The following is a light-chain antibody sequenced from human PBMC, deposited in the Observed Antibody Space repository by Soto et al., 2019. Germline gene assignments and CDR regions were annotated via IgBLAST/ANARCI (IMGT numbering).Light chain of an antibody. CDR2: GAS. Sequence: PGERASLSCGASQSISSSFLAWYQQKPGQAPRLLIYGASSRATGIPDRFSGTGSETDLTLTISRLEPEDFAVYYCQQYDNSPITFGQGTRLEIK. CDR3: QQYDNSPIT. V-gene: IGKV3-20*01. CDR1: QSISSSF. J-gene: IGKJ5*01.